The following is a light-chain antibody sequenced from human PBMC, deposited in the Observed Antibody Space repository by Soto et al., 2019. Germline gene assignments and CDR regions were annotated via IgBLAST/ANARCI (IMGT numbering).Light chain of an antibody. CDR1: QSISSY. V-gene: IGKV3-20*01. Sequence: EIVLAQSPGTLSLSPGERATLSCRASQSISSYLAWYQQKPGQGPRLLIYGASTRATDIPDRFSGSGSGTDFPLTISRLEPEDFAVYYCQHYGGSPQTFGQGTKVEIK. J-gene: IGKJ1*01. CDR3: QHYGGSPQT. CDR2: GAS.